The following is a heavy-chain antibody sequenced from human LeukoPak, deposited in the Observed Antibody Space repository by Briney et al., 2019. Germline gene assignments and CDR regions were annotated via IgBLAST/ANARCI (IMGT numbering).Heavy chain of an antibody. J-gene: IGHJ6*03. D-gene: IGHD2-2*02. CDR2: IYYSGST. V-gene: IGHV4-39*07. CDR3: ARASKDYCSSTSCYTIRGYYYYMDV. CDR1: GGSISSSSYY. Sequence: PSETLSLTCTVSGGSISSSSYYWGWIRQPPGKGLEWIGSIYYSGSTYYNPSLKSRVTISVDTSMNQFSLKLSSVTAADTAVYYCARASKDYCSSTSCYTIRGYYYYMDVWGKGTTVTVSS.